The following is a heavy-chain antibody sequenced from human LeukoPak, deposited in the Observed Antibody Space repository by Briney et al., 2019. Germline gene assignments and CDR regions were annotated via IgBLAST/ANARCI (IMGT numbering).Heavy chain of an antibody. J-gene: IGHJ4*02. V-gene: IGHV3-30-3*01. Sequence: GGSLRLSCAASGFTFSTYAMHWVRQAPGKGLEWVAVILYDGSNKNYADSVKGRFTISRDNSKNMLYLQMNSLRAEDTAVYYCARYYYYGSGSFDYWGQGTLVTVSS. CDR3: ARYYYYGSGSFDY. D-gene: IGHD3-10*01. CDR2: ILYDGSNK. CDR1: GFTFSTYA.